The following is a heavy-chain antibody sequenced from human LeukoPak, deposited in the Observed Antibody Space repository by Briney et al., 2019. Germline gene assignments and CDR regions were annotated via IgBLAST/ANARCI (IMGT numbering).Heavy chain of an antibody. V-gene: IGHV4-59*12. J-gene: IGHJ3*02. CDR3: ARKNSSSPNPADAFDI. CDR1: GGSISSDY. D-gene: IGHD6-13*01. CDR2: MYHSGTT. Sequence: NSSETLSLTCTVSGGSISSDYWSWIRPPPGKGLEWLGNMYHSGTTNYNPCLRSRYPISVDTSKTQFSLKLSSVTAADTAVYYCARKNSSSPNPADAFDIWGQGTMVTVSS.